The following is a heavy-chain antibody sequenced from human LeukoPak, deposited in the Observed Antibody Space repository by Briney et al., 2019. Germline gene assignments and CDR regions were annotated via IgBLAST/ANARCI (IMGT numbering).Heavy chain of an antibody. CDR2: IKSKTDGGTT. J-gene: IGHJ4*02. CDR1: GFTFSNAW. Sequence: GGSLRLSCAASGFTFSNAWVSWVRQAPGKGLEWVGRIKSKTDGGTTDYAAPVKGRFTISRDDSKNTLYLQMNSLKTEDTAVYYCTTEVAGTKVYPFDYWGQGTLVTVSS. D-gene: IGHD1/OR15-1a*01. V-gene: IGHV3-15*01. CDR3: TTEVAGTKVYPFDY.